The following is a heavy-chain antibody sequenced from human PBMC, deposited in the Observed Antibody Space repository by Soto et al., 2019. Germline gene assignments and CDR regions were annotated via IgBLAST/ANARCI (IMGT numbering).Heavy chain of an antibody. J-gene: IGHJ5*02. CDR2: IYYSGST. V-gene: IGHV4-31*03. CDR3: AREIAKCSSTSCYIWFDP. CDR1: GGSISSGGYY. Sequence: SETLSLTCTVSGGSISSGGYYWSWIRQHPGKGLEWIGYIYYSGSTYYNPSLKSRVTISVDTSKNQFSLKLSSVTAADTAVYYCAREIAKCSSTSCYIWFDPWGQGTLVTVSS. D-gene: IGHD2-2*02.